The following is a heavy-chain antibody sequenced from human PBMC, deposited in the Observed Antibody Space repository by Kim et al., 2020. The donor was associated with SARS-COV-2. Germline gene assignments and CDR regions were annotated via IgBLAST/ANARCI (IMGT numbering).Heavy chain of an antibody. CDR1: GFTFSSYG. D-gene: IGHD6-13*01. J-gene: IGHJ6*02. CDR2: ISYDGSNK. Sequence: GGSLRLSCAASGFTFSSYGMHWVRQAPGKGLEWVAVISYDGSNKYYADSVKGRFTISRDNSKNTLYLQMNSLRAEDTAVYYCAKDRWGAAAGYYYYYYGMDVWGQGTTVTVSS. CDR3: AKDRWGAAAGYYYYYYGMDV. V-gene: IGHV3-30*18.